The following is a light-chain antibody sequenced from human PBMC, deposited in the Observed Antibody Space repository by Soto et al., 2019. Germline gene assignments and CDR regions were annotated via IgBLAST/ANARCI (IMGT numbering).Light chain of an antibody. V-gene: IGLV2-23*01. Sequence: QSALTQPASVPGSPGQSITISCTGTSSDVGSYNLVSWYQQHPGKAPKLMIYEGSKRPSGVSNRFSGSKSGNTASLTISGLQAEDEADYYCCSYAGSIYVVFGGGTKVTVL. CDR1: SSDVGSYNL. J-gene: IGLJ2*01. CDR3: CSYAGSIYVV. CDR2: EGS.